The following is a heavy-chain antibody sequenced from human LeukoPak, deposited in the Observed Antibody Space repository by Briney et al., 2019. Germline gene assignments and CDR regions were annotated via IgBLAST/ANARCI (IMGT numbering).Heavy chain of an antibody. V-gene: IGHV1-2*02. CDR2: INPNSGGT. CDR1: GYTFTGYY. CDR3: ARRHRGYGWGGYYYYYMDV. D-gene: IGHD5-12*01. Sequence: GASMKVSCKTSGYTFTGYYVHWVRQAPGQGLEWMGWINPNSGGTNFAQKFQGRVTMTRDTSISTAYMELSSLRSEDTAVYYCARRHRGYGWGGYYYYYMDVWGKGTTVTVSS. J-gene: IGHJ6*03.